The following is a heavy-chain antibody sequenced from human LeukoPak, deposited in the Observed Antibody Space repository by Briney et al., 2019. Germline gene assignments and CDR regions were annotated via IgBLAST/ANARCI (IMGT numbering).Heavy chain of an antibody. Sequence: NSSETLSLTCGVYGEPFSGHYWSWIRHPPGKGLEGLGEINQSGSTNYIPSLKSRLTISVDTFKNQFSLTLISVTAADTAVYYCARGRWLQYETWGQGTLVTVSS. CDR2: INQSGST. V-gene: IGHV4-34*01. D-gene: IGHD5-24*01. CDR3: ARGRWLQYET. CDR1: GEPFSGHY. J-gene: IGHJ5*02.